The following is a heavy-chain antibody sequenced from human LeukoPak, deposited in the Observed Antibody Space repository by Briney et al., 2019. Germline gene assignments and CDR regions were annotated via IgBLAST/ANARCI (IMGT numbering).Heavy chain of an antibody. J-gene: IGHJ3*02. CDR2: ISSDRSTI. CDR1: GFTFSSYS. D-gene: IGHD1-26*01. Sequence: GGSLRLSCAASGFTFSSYSMNWVRQAPGKGLECVSYISSDRSTIYYADSVKGRFTISRDNAKNSLYLQMNSLRDEDTAVYYCARGPYSGSYRDAFDMWGQGTMVTVSS. CDR3: ARGPYSGSYRDAFDM. V-gene: IGHV3-48*02.